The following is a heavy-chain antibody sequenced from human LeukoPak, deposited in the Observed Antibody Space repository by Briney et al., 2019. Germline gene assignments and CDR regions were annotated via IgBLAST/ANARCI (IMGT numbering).Heavy chain of an antibody. CDR2: IYYSGST. CDR3: ASGLRYFDWLLNY. CDR1: GGSISSYY. Sequence: PSETLSLTCTVSGGSISSYYWSWIRQPPGKGLEWIGYIYYSGSTNYNPSLKSRVTISVDTSKNQFPLKLSSVTAADTAVYYCASGLRYFDWLLNYWGQGTLVTVSS. V-gene: IGHV4-59*01. J-gene: IGHJ4*02. D-gene: IGHD3-9*01.